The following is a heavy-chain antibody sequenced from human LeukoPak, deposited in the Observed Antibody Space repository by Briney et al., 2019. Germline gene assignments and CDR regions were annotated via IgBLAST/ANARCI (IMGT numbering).Heavy chain of an antibody. J-gene: IGHJ3*02. CDR2: IYYSGST. Sequence: SQTLSLTCTVSGGSISSGGYYWSWIRQHPGKGLEWIGYIYYSGSTYYNPSLKSRVTISVDTSKNQFSLKLSSVTAADTAVYYCASHGIPDGYNLGEDAFDIWGQGTMVTVSS. D-gene: IGHD5-24*01. V-gene: IGHV4-31*03. CDR1: GGSISSGGYY. CDR3: ASHGIPDGYNLGEDAFDI.